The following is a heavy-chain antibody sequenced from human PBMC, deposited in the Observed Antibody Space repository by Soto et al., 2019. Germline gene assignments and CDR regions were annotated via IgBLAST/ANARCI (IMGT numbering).Heavy chain of an antibody. CDR1: GGSLSSGSYY. D-gene: IGHD3-22*01. CDR2: IYYSGST. Sequence: QVQLQESGPGLVKASETLSRTCTVSGGSLSSGSYYWSWIRQPPGKGLEWIGYIYYSGSTKYNPSLKSRVTISVDTSKNQFALKLSSVTAADTAVYYCARAQRDSTGYYTDYWGQGTLVTVSS. J-gene: IGHJ4*02. V-gene: IGHV4-61*01. CDR3: ARAQRDSTGYYTDY.